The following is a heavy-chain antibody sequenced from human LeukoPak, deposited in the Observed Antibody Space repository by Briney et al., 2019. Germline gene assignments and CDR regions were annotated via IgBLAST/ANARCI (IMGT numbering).Heavy chain of an antibody. D-gene: IGHD2-2*01. CDR1: GFTFSSYA. V-gene: IGHV3-30-3*01. Sequence: GRSLRLSCAASGFTFSSYAMHWVRQAPGKGLEWVAVISYDGSNKYYADSVKGRFTISRDNSKNTLYLQMNSLRAEDTAVYYCARDLGQLEEGAFDIWGQGTMVTVSS. J-gene: IGHJ3*02. CDR3: ARDLGQLEEGAFDI. CDR2: ISYDGSNK.